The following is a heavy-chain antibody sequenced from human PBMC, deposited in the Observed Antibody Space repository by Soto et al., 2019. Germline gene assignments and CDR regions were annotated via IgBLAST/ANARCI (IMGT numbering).Heavy chain of an antibody. J-gene: IGHJ4*02. Sequence: DVQLLDSGGGLVQPGGSLRLSCAASGFIFSNYVMSWVRQTPGKGLEWVSGISGRGDNTYYADSVKGRSTVSRDNSKNTLYLQMDSLSAEDTAVYYCAKTPLRVGSIYYWGQGTLVTVSS. V-gene: IGHV3-23*01. CDR1: GFIFSNYV. CDR3: AKTPLRVGSIYY. CDR2: ISGRGDNT. D-gene: IGHD2-15*01.